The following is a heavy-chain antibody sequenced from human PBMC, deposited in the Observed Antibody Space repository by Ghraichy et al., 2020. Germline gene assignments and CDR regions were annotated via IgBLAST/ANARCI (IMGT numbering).Heavy chain of an antibody. D-gene: IGHD6-13*01. CDR3: TTSITGSNYIGY. CDR2: IRSKADDATT. CDR1: GFTFSNAW. V-gene: IGHV3-15*01. Sequence: GESLNISCAASGFTFSNAWMSWVRKAPGQGLEWVGRIRSKADDATTEYAAPVRGRFSISGDDSKNTLFLQINSLKSEDTGVYYCTTSITGSNYIGYWGQGTLVTVTS. J-gene: IGHJ4*02.